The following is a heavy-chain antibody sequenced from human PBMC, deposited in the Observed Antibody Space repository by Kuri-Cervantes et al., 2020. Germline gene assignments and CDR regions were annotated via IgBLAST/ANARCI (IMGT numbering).Heavy chain of an antibody. CDR3: ARDQGSENIVVVVAASWFDP. D-gene: IGHD2-15*01. CDR1: GGTFSSHA. CDR2: IIPIFGTA. Sequence: SVKVSCKASGGTFSSHAISWVRQAPGQGLEWMGGIIPIFGTANYAQKFQGRVTITADESTSTAYMELSSLRSEDTAVYYCARDQGSENIVVVVAASWFDPWGQGTLVTVSS. J-gene: IGHJ5*02. V-gene: IGHV1-69*13.